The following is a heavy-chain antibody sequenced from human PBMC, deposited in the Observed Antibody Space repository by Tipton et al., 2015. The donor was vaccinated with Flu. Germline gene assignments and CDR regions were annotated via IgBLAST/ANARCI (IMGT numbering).Heavy chain of an antibody. V-gene: IGHV4-38-2*01. Sequence: LRLSCAVSGDSISSRYYRAWIRQPPGRGLEWIGNINPNGNAYHNPSLKSRVTISVDRSKNRFSLKVSSVTAADTAVYYCARRDFSNYVSEPKNWFDPWGQGTLVTVSS. CDR3: ARRDFSNYVSEPKNWFDP. J-gene: IGHJ5*02. CDR1: GDSISSRYY. CDR2: INPNGNA. D-gene: IGHD4-11*01.